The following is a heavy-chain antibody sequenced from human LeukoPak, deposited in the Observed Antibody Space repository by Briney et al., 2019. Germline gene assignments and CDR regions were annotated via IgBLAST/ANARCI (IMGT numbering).Heavy chain of an antibody. CDR2: ISSNGGST. Sequence: GGSLRLSCAASGFTFSSYAMHWVRQAPGKGLEYVSAISSNGGSTYYANSVKGRFTISRDNSKNTLYLQMGSLRAEDMAVYYCAREATYYYDSSGSTHLLGDAFDIWGQGTMVTVSS. J-gene: IGHJ3*02. V-gene: IGHV3-64*01. D-gene: IGHD3-22*01. CDR1: GFTFSSYA. CDR3: AREATYYYDSSGSTHLLGDAFDI.